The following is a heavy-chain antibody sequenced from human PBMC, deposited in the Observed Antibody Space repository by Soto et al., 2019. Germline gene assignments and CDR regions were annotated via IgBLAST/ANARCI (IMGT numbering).Heavy chain of an antibody. CDR3: ARALGYCISTSCLHGMDV. CDR1: GGTFSSYA. D-gene: IGHD2-2*01. Sequence: QVQLVQSGAEVKKPGSSVKVSCKASGGTFSSYAISWVRQAPGQGLEWMGGIIPIFGTANYAQKFQGRVTITADESTSTAYMELSSLRSQDTAVYYCARALGYCISTSCLHGMDVWGQGTTVTVSS. J-gene: IGHJ6*02. CDR2: IIPIFGTA. V-gene: IGHV1-69*12.